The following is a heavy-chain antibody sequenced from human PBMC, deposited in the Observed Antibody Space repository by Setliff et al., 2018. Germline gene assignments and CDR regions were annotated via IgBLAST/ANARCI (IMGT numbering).Heavy chain of an antibody. V-gene: IGHV3-11*01. D-gene: IGHD3-10*01. CDR2: ISSSGTSI. CDR1: GFTFSDYY. CDR3: AKNGFGVVALGVNNWFDS. J-gene: IGHJ5*01. Sequence: GGSLRLSCAASGFTFSDYYMNWIRQAPGKGLEWISYISSSGTSIYYADSVKGRFTISKDNAKNSLYLQMNSLRAEDTAVYYCAKNGFGVVALGVNNWFDSWGQGTLVTVSS.